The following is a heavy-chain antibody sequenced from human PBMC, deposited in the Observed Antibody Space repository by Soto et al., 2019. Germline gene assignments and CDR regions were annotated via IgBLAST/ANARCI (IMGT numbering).Heavy chain of an antibody. Sequence: QLQLQESGPGLVKPSETLSLTCTVSGGSISSSSYYWGWIRQPPGKGLEWIGSIYYSGSTYYNPSLKSRATISVDTSKNQFSLKLSSVTAADTAVYYCARLFPNIVLVPAATVRDYWGQGTLVPVSS. CDR3: ARLFPNIVLVPAATVRDY. D-gene: IGHD2-2*01. J-gene: IGHJ4*02. V-gene: IGHV4-39*01. CDR1: GGSISSSSYY. CDR2: IYYSGST.